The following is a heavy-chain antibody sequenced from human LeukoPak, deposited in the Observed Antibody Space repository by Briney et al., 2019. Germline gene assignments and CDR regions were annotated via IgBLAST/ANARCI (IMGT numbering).Heavy chain of an antibody. J-gene: IGHJ4*02. CDR2: ISGRGGNT. CDR3: AKSRTPGFDY. CDR1: GFTFSSYA. V-gene: IGHV3-23*01. D-gene: IGHD2-15*01. Sequence: GGSLRLSGTASGFTFSSYAMSWVRQAPGRGLEWVSFISGRGGNTYYADSVKGRFTISRDNSKNTLYLQMNRLRAEDTALYYCAKSRTPGFDYWGQGTLVTVSS.